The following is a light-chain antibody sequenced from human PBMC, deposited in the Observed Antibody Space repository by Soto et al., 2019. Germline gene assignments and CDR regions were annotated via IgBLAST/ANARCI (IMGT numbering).Light chain of an antibody. Sequence: EIPLTQSPASLAASVGDRFTITCRASQNIITFLNLYQEKPGKAPKLLIYAASSLQSGVPSRFSGSGSGTDFTLTISSLQPEDFATYYCQQSYSTPWTFGQGTKVDI. CDR1: QNIITF. CDR2: AAS. CDR3: QQSYSTPWT. V-gene: IGKV1-39*01. J-gene: IGKJ1*01.